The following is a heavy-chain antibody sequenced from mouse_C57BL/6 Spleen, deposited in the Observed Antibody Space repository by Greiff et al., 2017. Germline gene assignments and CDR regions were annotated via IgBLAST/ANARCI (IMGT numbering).Heavy chain of an antibody. V-gene: IGHV1-26*01. J-gene: IGHJ4*01. Sequence: EVQLQQSGPELVKPGASVKISCKASGYTFTDYYMNWVKQSHGKSLEWIGDINPNNGGTSYNQKFKGKATLTVDKSSSTAYMELRSLTSEDSAVYYWSRDLLGDAMDYWGQGTSVTVSS. CDR2: INPNNGGT. CDR3: SRDLLGDAMDY. D-gene: IGHD2-10*01. CDR1: GYTFTDYY.